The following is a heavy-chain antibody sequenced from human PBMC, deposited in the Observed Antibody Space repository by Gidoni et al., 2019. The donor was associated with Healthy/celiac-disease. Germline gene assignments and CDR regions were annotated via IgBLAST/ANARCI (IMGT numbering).Heavy chain of an antibody. Sequence: QLQLQESGSGLVKPAQTLSLTCAVSGGSISSGGYSWSWIRQPPGKGLEWIGYIYHSGSTYYNPSLKRRVTISVDRSKNQFSLKLSSVTAADTAVYYCAREYCSGTSCYFDYWGQGTLVTVSS. V-gene: IGHV4-30-2*01. CDR1: GGSISSGGYS. D-gene: IGHD2-2*01. CDR2: IYHSGST. J-gene: IGHJ4*02. CDR3: AREYCSGTSCYFDY.